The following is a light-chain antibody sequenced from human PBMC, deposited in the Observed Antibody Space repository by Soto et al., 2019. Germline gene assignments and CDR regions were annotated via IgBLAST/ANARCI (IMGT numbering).Light chain of an antibody. CDR3: QQYYTDWHM. V-gene: IGKV1-5*01. CDR1: QSISDY. CDR2: DAS. Sequence: EIQMTQSPSTRSGSVGYGVIITLRASQSISDYLAWYQQKPGKAPKLLIYDASNLESGVPSTFSGSGSGTEFTLTISSLQPDDFETYYCQQYYTDWHMFGQGTEVDIK. J-gene: IGKJ1*01.